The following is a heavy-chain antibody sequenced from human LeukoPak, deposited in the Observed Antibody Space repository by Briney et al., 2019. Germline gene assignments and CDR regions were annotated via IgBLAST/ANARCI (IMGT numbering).Heavy chain of an antibody. Sequence: GASVKVSCKASGYTFTSYGISWVRQAPGQGLEWMGWISAYDGNTNYAQKLQGRVTMTTDTSTSTAYMELRSLRSEDTAVYYCARGSMGQSYYYYMDVWGKGTTVTVSS. V-gene: IGHV1-18*01. D-gene: IGHD2/OR15-2a*01. J-gene: IGHJ6*03. CDR1: GYTFTSYG. CDR3: ARGSMGQSYYYYMDV. CDR2: ISAYDGNT.